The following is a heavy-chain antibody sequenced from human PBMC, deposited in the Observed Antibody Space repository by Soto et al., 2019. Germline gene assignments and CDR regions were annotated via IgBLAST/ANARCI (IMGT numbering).Heavy chain of an antibody. CDR2: IYYSGST. CDR1: GGSISSYY. D-gene: IGHD6-19*01. CDR3: ARDRRYSSGWERIYYFDY. V-gene: IGHV4-59*01. Sequence: SETLSLTCTVSGGSISSYYWSWIRQPPGKGLEWIGYIYYSGSTNYNPSLKSRVTISVDTSKNQFSLKLSSVTAADTAVYYCARDRRYSSGWERIYYFDYSGQGTLVTVSS. J-gene: IGHJ4*02.